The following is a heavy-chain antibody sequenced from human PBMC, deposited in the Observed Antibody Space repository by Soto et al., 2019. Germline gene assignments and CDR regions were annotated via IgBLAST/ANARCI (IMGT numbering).Heavy chain of an antibody. CDR3: AKEPYSDFWSAYYYFDY. D-gene: IGHD3-3*01. CDR1: GFTFGSHA. J-gene: IGHJ4*01. Sequence: EVQLLESGGGLVQPGGSLRLSCAASGFTFGSHAMIWVRQAPGKGLEWVSAISGSGGSAYYADSVKGRFTISRDNSINTLYLQMNSLRAEDTALYYCAKEPYSDFWSAYYYFDYWGHGTLVTVSS. V-gene: IGHV3-23*01. CDR2: ISGSGGSA.